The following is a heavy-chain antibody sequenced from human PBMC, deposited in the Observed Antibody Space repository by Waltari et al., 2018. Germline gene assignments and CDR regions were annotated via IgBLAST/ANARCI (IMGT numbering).Heavy chain of an antibody. CDR1: GFTFSSYE. Sequence: EVQLVESGGGLVQPGGSLRLSCAASGFTFSSYEMNGVRQAPGKGLEWVSYISSSGSTIYYADSVKGRFTISRDNAKNSLYLQMNSLRAEDTAVYYCARAHTAMAADYWGQGTLVTVSS. D-gene: IGHD5-18*01. CDR3: ARAHTAMAADY. CDR2: ISSSGSTI. V-gene: IGHV3-48*03. J-gene: IGHJ4*02.